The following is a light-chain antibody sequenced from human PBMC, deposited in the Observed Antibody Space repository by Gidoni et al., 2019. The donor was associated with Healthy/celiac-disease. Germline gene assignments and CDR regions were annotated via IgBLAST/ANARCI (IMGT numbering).Light chain of an antibody. CDR2: GKN. Sequence: SSELTQDSAVSVAFGQTVRITCQGDSLRSYYASWYQQKPGQAPVLVIYGKNNRPSGIPDRFSGYSSGNTASLTITGAQAEDEADYYCNSRDSSGNHHVFGGGTKLTVL. CDR1: SLRSYY. V-gene: IGLV3-19*01. CDR3: NSRDSSGNHHV. J-gene: IGLJ3*02.